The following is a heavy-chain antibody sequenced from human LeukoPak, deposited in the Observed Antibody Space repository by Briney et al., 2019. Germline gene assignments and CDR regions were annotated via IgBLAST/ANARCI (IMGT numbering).Heavy chain of an antibody. J-gene: IGHJ4*02. D-gene: IGHD5-18*01. CDR3: ARGSGKGIQLWLTPRYYFDY. CDR2: MNPNSGNT. CDR1: GYTFTSYD. Sequence: GASVKVSCKASGYTFTSYDINWVRQATGQGLEWMGWMNPNSGNTGYAQKFQGRVTMTRNTSISTAYMELSSLRSEDTAVYYCARGSGKGIQLWLTPRYYFDYWGQGTLVTVSS. V-gene: IGHV1-8*01.